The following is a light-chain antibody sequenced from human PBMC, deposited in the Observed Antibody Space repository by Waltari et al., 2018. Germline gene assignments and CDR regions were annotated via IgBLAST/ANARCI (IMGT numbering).Light chain of an antibody. V-gene: IGKV1-5*03. CDR3: QRYNSAPWT. CDR1: QSISSW. J-gene: IGKJ1*01. CDR2: KAS. Sequence: DIQMTQSPSPLSASVGDRVTTTCRASQSISSWLAWYQQKPGKAPKLLIYKASSLESGVPSRFSGSGSGTEFTLTISSLQPDDFATYYCQRYNSAPWTFGQGTKVEIK.